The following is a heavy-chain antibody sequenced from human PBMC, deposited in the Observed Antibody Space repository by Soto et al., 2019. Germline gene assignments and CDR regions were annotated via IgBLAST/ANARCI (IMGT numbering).Heavy chain of an antibody. Sequence: SETLSLTCTVSGGSISSGGYYWSWIRQHPGKGLEGIGYIYYSGSTYYNPSLKSRVTISVDTSKNQFSLKLSSVTAADTAVYYCARAGTTAVDYWGQGTLVTVSS. V-gene: IGHV4-31*03. J-gene: IGHJ4*02. D-gene: IGHD4-17*01. CDR3: ARAGTTAVDY. CDR1: GGSISSGGYY. CDR2: IYYSGST.